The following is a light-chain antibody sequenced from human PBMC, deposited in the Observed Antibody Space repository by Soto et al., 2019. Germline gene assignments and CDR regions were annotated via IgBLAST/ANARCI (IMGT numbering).Light chain of an antibody. Sequence: DIQMTQSPSTLSASVGDRVTITCQASQSIRNLLAWYQQKPGTAPKLLISQTSSLESGVPSRFSGSGSGTEFTLTISSLQPEDFAIYYCQQYNSYWTFGLGTKVEI. CDR3: QQYNSYWT. CDR2: QTS. V-gene: IGKV1-5*03. CDR1: QSIRNL. J-gene: IGKJ1*01.